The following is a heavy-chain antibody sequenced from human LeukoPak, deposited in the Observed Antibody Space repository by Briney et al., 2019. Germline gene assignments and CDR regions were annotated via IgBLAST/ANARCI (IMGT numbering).Heavy chain of an antibody. CDR2: ISYDGSNK. D-gene: IGHD3-10*01. CDR3: AKDIRRRYYGSGSAFDY. J-gene: IGHJ4*02. CDR1: GFTFSSYG. V-gene: IGHV3-30*18. Sequence: GRSLRLSCAASGFTFSSYGMHWVRQAPGKGLEWVAVISYDGSNKYYADSVKGRFTISRDNAKNSLYLQMNSLRAEDTALYYCAKDIRRRYYGSGSAFDYWGQGTLVTVSS.